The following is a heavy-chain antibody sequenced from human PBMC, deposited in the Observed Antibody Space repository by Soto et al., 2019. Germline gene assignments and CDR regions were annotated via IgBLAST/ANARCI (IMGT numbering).Heavy chain of an antibody. D-gene: IGHD3-16*01. V-gene: IGHV6-1*01. Sequence: PSQTLSLTCAISGDSVSSNSAAWNWIRQSPSRGLEWLGRTYYRSKWYNDYAVSVKSRITINPDTSKNQFSLQLNSVTPEDTCVYYCAIVLLDGIRPTYYYYGMDVWGQGTTVTVSS. J-gene: IGHJ6*02. CDR2: TYYRSKWYN. CDR1: GDSVSSNSAA. CDR3: AIVLLDGIRPTYYYYGMDV.